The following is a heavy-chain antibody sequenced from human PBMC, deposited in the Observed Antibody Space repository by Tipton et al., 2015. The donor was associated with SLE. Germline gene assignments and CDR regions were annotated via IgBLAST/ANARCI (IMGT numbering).Heavy chain of an antibody. J-gene: IGHJ4*02. Sequence: WSWVRQPPGKGLEWIGEVSHSRSTNYNPSLKSRGTISLDTSNNQFSLRLSSVTAADTAVYHCARGPSSLIFDYWGQGTLVAVSS. CDR2: VSHSRST. CDR3: ARGPSSLIFDY. V-gene: IGHV4-34*01.